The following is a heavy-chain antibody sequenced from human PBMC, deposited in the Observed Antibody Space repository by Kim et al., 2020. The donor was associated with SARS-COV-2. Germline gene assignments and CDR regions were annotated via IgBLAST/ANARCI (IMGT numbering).Heavy chain of an antibody. CDR2: IYHSGST. D-gene: IGHD6-13*01. J-gene: IGHJ4*02. Sequence: SETLSLTCAVSGGSISSSNWWSWVRQPPGKGLEWIGEIYHSGSTNYNPSLKSRVTISVDKSKNQFSLKLSSVTAADTAVYYCAARIVRKEQQLVPPSYWGQGTLVTVSS. V-gene: IGHV4-4*02. CDR1: GGSISSSNW. CDR3: AARIVRKEQQLVPPSY.